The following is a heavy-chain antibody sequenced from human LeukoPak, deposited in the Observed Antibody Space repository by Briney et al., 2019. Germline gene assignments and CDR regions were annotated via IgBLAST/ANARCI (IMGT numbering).Heavy chain of an antibody. CDR3: ARYCSGGRCYLGYYYYGMDV. V-gene: IGHV3-33*01. CDR2: IWYDGSNK. J-gene: IGHJ6*02. CDR1: GFTFSSYG. D-gene: IGHD2-15*01. Sequence: GGSLRLSCAASGFTFSSYGMHWVRQAPGKGLEWVAVIWYDGSNKYYADSVKGRFTISRDNSKNTLYLQMNSLRAEDTAVYYCARYCSGGRCYLGYYYYGMDVWGQGTTVTVSS.